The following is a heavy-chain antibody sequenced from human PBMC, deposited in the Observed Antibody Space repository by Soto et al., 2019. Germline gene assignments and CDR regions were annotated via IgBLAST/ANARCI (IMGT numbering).Heavy chain of an antibody. D-gene: IGHD3-10*01. CDR1: GGTFSSYT. J-gene: IGHJ5*02. CDR2: IIPILGIA. CDR3: ARDQSYGSGSYYFNWFAP. Sequence: SVKVSCKASGGTFSSYTISWGRQAPGQRLEWMGRIIPILGIANYAQKFQGRVTITADKSTSTAYMELSSLRSEDTAVYYCARDQSYGSGSYYFNWFAPWGQGTLVTVSS. V-gene: IGHV1-69*04.